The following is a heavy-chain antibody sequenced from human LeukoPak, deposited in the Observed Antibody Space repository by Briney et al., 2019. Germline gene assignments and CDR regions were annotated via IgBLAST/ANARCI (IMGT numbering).Heavy chain of an antibody. CDR3: AKSVAIYFYYGPDV. V-gene: IGHV3-23*01. Sequence: GGSLRLSCVASGFTFSSYAMSWVRQTPGKGLEWVSAISGSGGSTYYAGSVKGRFTISRDNSKNTLFLQMNSLRAEDTAPYYCAKSVAIYFYYGPDVWGQGTTVTVSS. CDR1: GFTFSSYA. D-gene: IGHD3-3*01. CDR2: ISGSGGST. J-gene: IGHJ6*02.